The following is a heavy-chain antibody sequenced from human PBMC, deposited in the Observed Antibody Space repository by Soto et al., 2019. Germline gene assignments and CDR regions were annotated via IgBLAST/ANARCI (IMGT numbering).Heavy chain of an antibody. CDR1: GGSISSGGYY. V-gene: IGHV4-31*03. CDR2: IYYSGNT. D-gene: IGHD2-21*02. J-gene: IGHJ6*02. Sequence: QVQLQESGPGLVKPSQTLSLTCTVSGGSISSGGYYWSWIRQHPGKGLEGIGYIYYSGNTYYNPSLKSRLTISVDTSKNQFSLKLSSVTAADTAVYYCARVCGGDCHYGMDVWGQGTTVTVSS. CDR3: ARVCGGDCHYGMDV.